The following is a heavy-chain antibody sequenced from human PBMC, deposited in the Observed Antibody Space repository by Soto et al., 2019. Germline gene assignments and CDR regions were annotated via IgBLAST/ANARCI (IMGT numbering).Heavy chain of an antibody. CDR2: VKQDGSEE. Sequence: EVQLVESGGGLVQPGGSLRLSCVASGFTFSVYWMTWVRQAPGKGLEWVANVKQDGSEENYVDSVKGRFTISRDNAKNSVYLQITSLRAEDTALYYCARGAFPTWGSYPLDYWGQGTLVTVSS. V-gene: IGHV3-7*04. J-gene: IGHJ4*02. D-gene: IGHD3-16*02. CDR1: GFTFSVYW. CDR3: ARGAFPTWGSYPLDY.